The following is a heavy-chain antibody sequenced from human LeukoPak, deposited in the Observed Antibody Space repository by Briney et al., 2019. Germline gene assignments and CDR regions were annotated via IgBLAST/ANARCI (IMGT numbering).Heavy chain of an antibody. CDR1: GGSISSCSYY. J-gene: IGHJ5*02. D-gene: IGHD2-2*01. CDR2: IYTSGST. CDR3: ARAAGYCSSTSCYGNYNWFDP. V-gene: IGHV4-61*02. Sequence: PSETLSLTCTVSGGSISSCSYYWSWIRQPAGKGLEWIGRIYTSGSTNYNPSLKSRVTISVDTSKNQFSLKLSSVTAADTAVYYCARAAGYCSSTSCYGNYNWFDPWGPGTLVTVSS.